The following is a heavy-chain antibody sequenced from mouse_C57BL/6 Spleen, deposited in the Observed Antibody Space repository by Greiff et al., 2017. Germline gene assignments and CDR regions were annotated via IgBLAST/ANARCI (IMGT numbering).Heavy chain of an antibody. CDR2: IYPVSGST. V-gene: IGHV1-55*01. D-gene: IGHD2-3*01. CDR3: ARYEDFDV. Sequence: VQLQQPGAELVKPGASVKMSCKASGYTFTSYWITWVKQRPGQGLEWIGDIYPVSGSTNFNEKFKSKATLTVDTSSSTAYMQLSSLTSEDSAVYYCARYEDFDVWGTGTTVTVSS. J-gene: IGHJ1*03. CDR1: GYTFTSYW.